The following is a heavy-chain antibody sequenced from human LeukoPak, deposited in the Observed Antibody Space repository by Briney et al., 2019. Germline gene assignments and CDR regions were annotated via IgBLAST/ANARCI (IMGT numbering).Heavy chain of an antibody. CDR3: ARELDYDILTCRGPAFDI. V-gene: IGHV4-59*01. CDR1: VGSMGRYY. J-gene: IGHJ3*02. Sequence: ASETLSLTCTVSVGSMGRYYGSWIRQPPGKGLEWIGYIYYSGSTNYNPSLKSRVTISVDTSKNQFSLKLSSVTAADTAVDYCARELDYDILTCRGPAFDIWGQGTMVTVSS. CDR2: IYYSGST. D-gene: IGHD3-9*01.